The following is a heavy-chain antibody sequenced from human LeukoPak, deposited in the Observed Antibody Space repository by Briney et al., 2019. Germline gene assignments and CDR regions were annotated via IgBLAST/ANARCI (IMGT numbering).Heavy chain of an antibody. D-gene: IGHD3-16*02. CDR3: ARVQARLRLGELSLSY. J-gene: IGHJ4*02. CDR2: INPSGGST. CDR1: GYTFTSYY. Sequence: ASVKVSCKXSGYTFTSYYMHWVRQAPGQGLEWMGIINPSGGSTSYAQKFQGRVTMTRDTSTSTVYMELSSLRSEDTAVYYCARVQARLRLGELSLSYWGRGTLVTVSS. V-gene: IGHV1-46*01.